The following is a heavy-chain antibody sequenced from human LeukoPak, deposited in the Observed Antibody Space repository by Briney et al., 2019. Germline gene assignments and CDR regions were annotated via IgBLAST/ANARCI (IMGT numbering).Heavy chain of an antibody. J-gene: IGHJ5*02. V-gene: IGHV4-39*01. CDR2: IYYSGST. CDR1: GGSISCSSYY. CDR3: ARRVDYYGSGSQNWFDL. D-gene: IGHD3-10*01. Sequence: PSETLSLTCTVSGGSISCSSYYWGWIRQPPGKGLVCIGSIYYSGSTYYNPSLKSRVTISVDTSKNQFSLKLSSVTAADTAVYYCARRVDYYGSGSQNWFDLWGQGTLVTVSS.